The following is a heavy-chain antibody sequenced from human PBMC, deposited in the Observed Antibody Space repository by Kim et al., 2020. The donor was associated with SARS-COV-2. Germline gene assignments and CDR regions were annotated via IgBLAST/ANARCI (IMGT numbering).Heavy chain of an antibody. CDR3: ARDHYYDSSGYYYPFDY. Sequence: FPGRVTITADKSQRTAYMELSSLRSEDTAVYYCARDHYYDSSGYYYPFDYWGQGTLVTVSS. V-gene: IGHV1-69*04. D-gene: IGHD3-22*01. J-gene: IGHJ4*02.